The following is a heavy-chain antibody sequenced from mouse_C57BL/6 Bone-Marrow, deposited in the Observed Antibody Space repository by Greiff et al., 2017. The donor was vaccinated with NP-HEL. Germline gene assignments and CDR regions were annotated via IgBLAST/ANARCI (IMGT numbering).Heavy chain of an antibody. CDR2: IDPSDSYT. J-gene: IGHJ2*01. D-gene: IGHD1-1*01. CDR1: GYTFTSYW. CDR3: ARGATVVRKDFDY. Sequence: QVQLQQPGAELVKPGDSVKLSCKASGYTFTSYWMQWVKQRPGQGLEWIGEIDPSDSYTNYNQKFKGKATLTVDTSSSTAYMQLSSLTSEDSAVYYCARGATVVRKDFDYWGQGTTLTVSS. V-gene: IGHV1-50*01.